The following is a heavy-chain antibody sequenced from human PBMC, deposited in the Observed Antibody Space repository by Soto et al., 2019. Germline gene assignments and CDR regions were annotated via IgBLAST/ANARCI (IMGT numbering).Heavy chain of an antibody. CDR2: IYYSGST. V-gene: IGHV4-39*01. J-gene: IGHJ4*02. Sequence: SETLSLTCTVSGGSISSSSYYWGWIRQPPGKGLEWIGSIYYSGSTYYNPSLKSRVTISVDTSKNQFSLKLSSVTAADTAVYYCGSVITVVRLWGQGTLVTVSS. CDR3: GSVITVVRL. CDR1: GGSISSSSYY. D-gene: IGHD3-10*01.